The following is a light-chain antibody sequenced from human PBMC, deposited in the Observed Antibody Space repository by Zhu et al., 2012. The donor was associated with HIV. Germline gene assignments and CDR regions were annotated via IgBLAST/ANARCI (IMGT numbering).Light chain of an antibody. J-gene: IGKJ1*01. CDR1: QFVSSN. V-gene: IGKV3-15*01. CDR2: GAS. Sequence: EMVMTQSPATLSVSPGERATLSCRASQFVSSNLAWYQKKPGQAPRLLIYGASARPPGIPARFSGSGSGTDFTLTISSLQSEDSAVYYCHQYNKWPLWTFGQGTKVEI. CDR3: HQYNKWPLWT.